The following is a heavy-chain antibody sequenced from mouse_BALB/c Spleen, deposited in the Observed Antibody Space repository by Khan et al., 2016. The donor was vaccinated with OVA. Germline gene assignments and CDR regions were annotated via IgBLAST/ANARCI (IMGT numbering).Heavy chain of an antibody. D-gene: IGHD2-10*02. V-gene: IGHV5-9-3*01. CDR3: SSSPYGNFAY. Sequence: DVKLVESGGGLVKPGGSLKLSCAASGFTFSTYAMSWVRQTPEKRLEWVATISSDGDYTYYPDNVTGRFTIYRDNAKNTLYLQMSSLRSEYTAMYYCSSSPYGNFAYWGQGTLVTVSA. CDR1: GFTFSTYA. J-gene: IGHJ3*01. CDR2: ISSDGDYT.